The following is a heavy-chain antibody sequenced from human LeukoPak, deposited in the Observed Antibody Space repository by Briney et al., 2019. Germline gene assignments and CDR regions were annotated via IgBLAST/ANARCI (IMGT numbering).Heavy chain of an antibody. D-gene: IGHD2-15*01. V-gene: IGHV1-18*04. CDR1: GYTFTSYY. CDR2: ISAYNGNT. CDR3: ASGAYCSGGSCYLDY. Sequence: GASVKVSCKASGYTFTSYYMHWVRQAPGQGLEWMGWISAYNGNTNYAQKLQGRVTMTTDTSTSTAYMELRSLRSDDTAVYYCASGAYCSGGSCYLDYWGQGTLVTVSS. J-gene: IGHJ4*02.